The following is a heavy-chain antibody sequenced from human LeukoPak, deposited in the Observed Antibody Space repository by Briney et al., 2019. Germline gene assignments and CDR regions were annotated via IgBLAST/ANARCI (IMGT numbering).Heavy chain of an antibody. J-gene: IGHJ6*03. CDR3: AKAVYYYDSSGYYYYYYYMDV. Sequence: GGSLRLSCAASGFTFSSYAMSWGRQAPGKGLEWVSAISGSGGSTYYADSVKGRFTISTDNSRNTLYLQMNSLRAEDTAVYYCAKAVYYYDSSGYYYYYYYMDVWGKGTTVTVSS. CDR1: GFTFSSYA. D-gene: IGHD3-22*01. CDR2: ISGSGGST. V-gene: IGHV3-23*01.